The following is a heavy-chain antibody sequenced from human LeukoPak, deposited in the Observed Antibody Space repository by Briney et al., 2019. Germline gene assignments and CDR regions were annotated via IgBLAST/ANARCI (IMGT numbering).Heavy chain of an antibody. CDR1: GFTFSSYA. V-gene: IGHV3-30-3*02. D-gene: IGHD1-1*01. Sequence: PGGSLRLSCAASGFTFSSYAMHWVRQAPGKGLEWVAVVSYDGNDGYYADSVKGRFSISRDNSQNTVTLQMNNLRVDDTAIYYCAKLAWNDGSYYFDYWGQGTLVTVSS. CDR2: VSYDGNDG. J-gene: IGHJ4*02. CDR3: AKLAWNDGSYYFDY.